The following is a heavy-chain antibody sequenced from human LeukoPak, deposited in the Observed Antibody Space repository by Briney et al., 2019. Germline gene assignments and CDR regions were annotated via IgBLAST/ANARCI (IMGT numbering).Heavy chain of an antibody. CDR2: INPNSGGT. J-gene: IGHJ4*02. CDR1: GHTFTGYY. V-gene: IGHV1-2*02. D-gene: IGHD2-2*02. Sequence: ASVKVSCKASGHTFTGYYMHWVRQAPGQGLEWMGWINPNSGGTIYAQKFEGRVTMTRDTSISTAYMELSRLISADTAVYYCATDPDCSSTSCYTDYWGQGTLVTVSS. CDR3: ATDPDCSSTSCYTDY.